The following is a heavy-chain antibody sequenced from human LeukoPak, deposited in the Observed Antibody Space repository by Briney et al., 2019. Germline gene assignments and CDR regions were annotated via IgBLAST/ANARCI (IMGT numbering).Heavy chain of an antibody. J-gene: IGHJ5*02. CDR2: INPSGGSA. V-gene: IGHV1-46*01. CDR3: ARASTTSSLADP. CDR1: GYTFTSYY. D-gene: IGHD1-1*01. Sequence: ASVKVSCKASGYTFTSYYIDWVRQAPAQGLEWMGIINPSGGSASYAQEVEGRVTMTRDMSTSTDYMDLSSLGPEDTAADDCARASTTSSLADPWGQGTLVTVSS.